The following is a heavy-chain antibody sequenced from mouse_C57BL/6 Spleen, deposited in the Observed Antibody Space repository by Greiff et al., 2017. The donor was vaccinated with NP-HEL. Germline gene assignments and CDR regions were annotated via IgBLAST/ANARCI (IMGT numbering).Heavy chain of an antibody. Sequence: VQLQQSGPELVKPGASVKISCKASGYAFSSSWMNWVKQRPGKGLEWIGRIYPGDGDTNYNGKFKGKATLTADKSSSTAYMQLSSLTSEDSAVYFWARNYGSSYYFDVWGTGTTVTVSS. CDR1: GYAFSSSW. CDR3: ARNYGSSYYFDV. J-gene: IGHJ1*03. V-gene: IGHV1-82*01. D-gene: IGHD1-1*01. CDR2: IYPGDGDT.